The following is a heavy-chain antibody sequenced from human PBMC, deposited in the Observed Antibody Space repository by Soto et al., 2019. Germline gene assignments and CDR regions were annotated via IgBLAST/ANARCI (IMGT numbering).Heavy chain of an antibody. V-gene: IGHV3-30*18. D-gene: IGHD2-15*01. CDR1: GFTFNNYG. J-gene: IGHJ6*02. CDR3: TKDGRFDSDGSLYYYYYGMDV. Sequence: RLSCAAXGFTFNNYGMNWVRQAPGKGLEWVAIISNDGSNKYYIESVRGRFTISRDNSKNMLFLQMNSLRVEDTAVYFCTKDGRFDSDGSLYYYYYGMDVWGQGTTVTVS. CDR2: ISNDGSNK.